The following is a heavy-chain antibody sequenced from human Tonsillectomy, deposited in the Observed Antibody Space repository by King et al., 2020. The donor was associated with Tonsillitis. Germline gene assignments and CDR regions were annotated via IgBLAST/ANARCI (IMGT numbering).Heavy chain of an antibody. Sequence: VQLVESGGGLVQPGGSLRLSCAASGFTVSSNYMSWVRQAPGKGLEWVSVMYSGGSTSYADSVKGRFTISRHNSNNTLYLQMNTLRAEDTAVYNIARDRVKGQAAFDSWGRRTMVTVSS. V-gene: IGHV3-53*04. CDR3: ARDRVKGQAAFDS. D-gene: IGHD3-10*01. CDR2: MYSGGST. CDR1: GFTVSSNY. J-gene: IGHJ3*02.